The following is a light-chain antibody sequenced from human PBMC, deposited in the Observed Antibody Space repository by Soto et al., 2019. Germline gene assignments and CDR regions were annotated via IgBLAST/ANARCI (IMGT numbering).Light chain of an antibody. Sequence: QSALTQPPSASGSPGQSVTISCTGTSSDVGGYNYVSWYQQHPGNAPKLMIYEVSKRPSGVPDRFSGSKSGNTASLTVSGLHADDEADYYCSSYAGSNRVFGTGTKLTVL. CDR3: SSYAGSNRV. V-gene: IGLV2-8*01. J-gene: IGLJ1*01. CDR1: SSDVGGYNY. CDR2: EVS.